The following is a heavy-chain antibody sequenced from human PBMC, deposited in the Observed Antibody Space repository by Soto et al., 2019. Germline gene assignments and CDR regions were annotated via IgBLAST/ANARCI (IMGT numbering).Heavy chain of an antibody. D-gene: IGHD6-13*01. CDR1: GFTFDDYA. J-gene: IGHJ1*01. CDR3: VKDESINWYSGHFRH. CDR2: TNWNSGSI. Sequence: PGGSLRLSCAASGFTFDDYAMHWVRQVPGKGLEWVSGTNWNSGSIGYGDSVKGRFAISRDNAKNSLHLQMNSLSAEDTAFYYCVKDESINWYSGHFRHWGQGTLVTVSS. V-gene: IGHV3-9*01.